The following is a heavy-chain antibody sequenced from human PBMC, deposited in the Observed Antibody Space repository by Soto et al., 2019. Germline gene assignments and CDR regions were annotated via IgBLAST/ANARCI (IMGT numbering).Heavy chain of an antibody. V-gene: IGHV3-23*01. CDR3: AKVLLGVAATNYYYYGMDV. J-gene: IGHJ6*02. D-gene: IGHD2-15*01. CDR1: GFTFSSYA. CDR2: ISGSGGST. Sequence: PGGSLRLSCAASGFTFSSYAMSWVRQAPGKGLEWVSAISGSGGSTYYADSVKGRFTISRDNSKNTLYLQMNSLRAEDTAVYYCAKVLLGVAATNYYYYGMDVWGQGTTVTVSS.